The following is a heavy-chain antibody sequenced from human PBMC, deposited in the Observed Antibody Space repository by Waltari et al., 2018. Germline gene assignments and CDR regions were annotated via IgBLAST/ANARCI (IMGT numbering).Heavy chain of an antibody. CDR1: GFTFSSYW. J-gene: IGHJ4*02. V-gene: IGHV3-7*01. CDR3: ARVTRHDYGDYGEALDY. Sequence: EVQLVESGGGLVQPGGSLRLSCAASGFTFSSYWMSWVRQAPGKGLEWVANIKQDGSEKYYVDSVKGRFTISRDNAKNSLYLQMNSLRAEDTAVYYCARVTRHDYGDYGEALDYWGQGTLVTVSS. CDR2: IKQDGSEK. D-gene: IGHD4-17*01.